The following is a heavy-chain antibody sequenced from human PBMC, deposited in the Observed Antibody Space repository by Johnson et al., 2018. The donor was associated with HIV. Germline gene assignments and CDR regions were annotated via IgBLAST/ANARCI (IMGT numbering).Heavy chain of an antibody. CDR1: IFTFKNAW. D-gene: IGHD3-3*01. Sequence: VQLVESGGGLVKPGGSLRLSCAASIFTFKNAWMSWVRQAPGKGLEWVGRIKSKIDGGTTDYAAPVKGRFTISRDDSKNSLYLQMNSLKTEDTDHYYCAREPHNFWSPDAFDIWGQGTMVTVSS. V-gene: IGHV3-15*01. J-gene: IGHJ3*02. CDR3: AREPHNFWSPDAFDI. CDR2: IKSKIDGGTT.